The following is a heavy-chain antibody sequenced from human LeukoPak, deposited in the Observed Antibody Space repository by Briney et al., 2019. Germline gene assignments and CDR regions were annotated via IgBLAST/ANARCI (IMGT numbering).Heavy chain of an antibody. D-gene: IGHD6-19*01. CDR1: GLPFSGYT. CDR3: VRYSSGLDY. Sequence: GGSRRLSCSAPGLPFSGYTIYWVRQPPGKGLEYVSAITSNGGSTYYADSVKGRFTISRDSSKNTLFLQMSSLRPVDTAVYYCVRYSSGLDYWGQGTLVTVSS. V-gene: IGHV3-64D*06. CDR2: ITSNGGST. J-gene: IGHJ4*02.